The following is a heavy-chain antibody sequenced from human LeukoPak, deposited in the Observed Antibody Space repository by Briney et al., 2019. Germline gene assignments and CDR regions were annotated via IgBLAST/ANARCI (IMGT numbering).Heavy chain of an antibody. CDR3: AKDKHIVVVTAID. J-gene: IGHJ4*02. CDR1: GFTFSGYA. V-gene: IGHV3-23*01. Sequence: PGGSLRLSCAASGFTFSGYAMSWVRQAPGKGLEWVSTISDNGGRTYYADSVKGRFTISRDNSKNTLFLQMNSLRAEDSAVYYCAKDKHIVVVTAIDWGQGTLVTVSS. D-gene: IGHD2-21*02. CDR2: ISDNGGRT.